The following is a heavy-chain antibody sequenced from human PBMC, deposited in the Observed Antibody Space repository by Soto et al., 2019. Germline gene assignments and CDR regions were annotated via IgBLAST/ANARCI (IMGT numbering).Heavy chain of an antibody. V-gene: IGHV4-34*01. CDR3: ASHPKWELLRGSAFDI. CDR1: GWFLRGLY. D-gene: IGHD1-26*01. Sequence: PLGGGPFKPSGTLFLNRGCYGWFLRGLYWGRIPPPPRQGAEWIGEIQHWGSTNYNPSLKSRVTISVDTSKNQFSLKLSSVTAADTAVYYCASHPKWELLRGSAFDIWGQGTMVTVSS. CDR2: IQHWGST. J-gene: IGHJ3*02.